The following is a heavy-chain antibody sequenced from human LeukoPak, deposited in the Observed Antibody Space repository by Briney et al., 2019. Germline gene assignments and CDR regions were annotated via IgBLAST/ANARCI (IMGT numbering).Heavy chain of an antibody. J-gene: IGHJ4*02. Sequence: SETLSLTCTVSGGSISSYYWSWIRQPPGKGLEWIGYIYYSGSTNYNPSLKSRVTISVDTSKNQFSLKLSSVTAADTAVYYCARIYSSSWYSYYYFDYWCQGTLVTVSS. CDR3: ARIYSSSWYSYYYFDY. D-gene: IGHD6-13*01. CDR2: IYYSGST. V-gene: IGHV4-59*01. CDR1: GGSISSYY.